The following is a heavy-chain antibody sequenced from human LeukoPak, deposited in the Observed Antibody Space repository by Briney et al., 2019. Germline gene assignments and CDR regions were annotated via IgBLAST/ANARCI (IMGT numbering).Heavy chain of an antibody. Sequence: KPGGSLRLSCASSGFTFSSDSMNWVRQAPGKGLELVSSISSSSSYIYYADSVKGRFTISRDNSKNTLYLQMNSLRAEDPAVYYCVRGAYSSSWLNFDYWGQGTLVTVSS. V-gene: IGHV3-21*01. J-gene: IGHJ4*02. CDR2: ISSSSSYI. D-gene: IGHD6-13*01. CDR3: VRGAYSSSWLNFDY. CDR1: GFTFSSDS.